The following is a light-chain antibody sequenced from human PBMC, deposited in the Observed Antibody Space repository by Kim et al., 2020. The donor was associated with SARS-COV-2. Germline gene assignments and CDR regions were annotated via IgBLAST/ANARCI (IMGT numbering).Light chain of an antibody. Sequence: DIQMTQSPSSLSASVGDRVTITCRAGHGIGTNLNWYQQKHGQAPKLLLYDASTLQSGVPSRFSGSGSGTHFTLTISSLQPEDIASYYCQQTYITWYSFGQGTKLEI. CDR1: HGIGTN. CDR2: DAS. CDR3: QQTYITWYS. J-gene: IGKJ2*03. V-gene: IGKV1-39*01.